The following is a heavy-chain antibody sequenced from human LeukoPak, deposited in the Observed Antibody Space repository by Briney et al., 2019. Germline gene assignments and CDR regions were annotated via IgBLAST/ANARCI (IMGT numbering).Heavy chain of an antibody. CDR3: ARQYYDNTGYYYFDY. Sequence: SETLSLTCTVSGGAITGSSYYWGWIRQPPGKGLDWIGSMYYSGSTYYNPSLKSRVTISADTSRNQLTLKLSSVTAADAAVYYCARQYYDNTGYYYFDYWGQGTLVAVSS. CDR2: MYYSGST. J-gene: IGHJ4*02. V-gene: IGHV4-39*01. CDR1: GGAITGSSYY. D-gene: IGHD3-22*01.